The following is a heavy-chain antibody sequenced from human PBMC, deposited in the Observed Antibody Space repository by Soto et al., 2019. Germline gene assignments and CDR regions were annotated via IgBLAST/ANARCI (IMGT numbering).Heavy chain of an antibody. CDR2: IYSDGTT. CDR1: GFTVSSSY. CDR3: ARVQVTPGTTWKVFDY. V-gene: IGHV3-66*01. D-gene: IGHD1-1*01. Sequence: EVQLVESGGGLVQWGESLRLSCAASGFTVSSSYMSWVRQAPGKGLEWVSIIYSDGTTYYTDSVKGRFTISRDNSKSTLWLKMNRLRAEDTGVYYCARVQVTPGTTWKVFDYWGQGTLVTVSS. J-gene: IGHJ4*02.